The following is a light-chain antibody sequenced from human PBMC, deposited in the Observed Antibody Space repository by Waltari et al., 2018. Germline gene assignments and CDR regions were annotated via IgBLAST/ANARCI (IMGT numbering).Light chain of an antibody. Sequence: DIVMTQSPDSLAVSLGERATIPCKSSQRVLYSATNKNYLAWYQQKPGQPPKLLIYWASTRESGVPYRFSGSGSGTDFTLTISSLQAEDVAVYYCQQYYSTPPLTFGGGTKVEIK. CDR3: QQYYSTPPLT. V-gene: IGKV4-1*01. CDR2: WAS. J-gene: IGKJ4*01. CDR1: QRVLYSATNKNY.